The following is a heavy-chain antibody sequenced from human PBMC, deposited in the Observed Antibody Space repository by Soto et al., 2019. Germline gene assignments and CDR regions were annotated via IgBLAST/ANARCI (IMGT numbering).Heavy chain of an antibody. CDR2: ISGSGGST. Sequence: WIRKTKRKGLEGVSAISGSGGSTYYADSVKGRFTISRDNSKNTLYLQMNSLRAEDTAVYYCAKAPIDYGDFEYYYYGMDVWGQGTTVTVSS. CDR3: AKAPIDYGDFEYYYYGMDV. D-gene: IGHD4-17*01. V-gene: IGHV3-23*01. J-gene: IGHJ6*02.